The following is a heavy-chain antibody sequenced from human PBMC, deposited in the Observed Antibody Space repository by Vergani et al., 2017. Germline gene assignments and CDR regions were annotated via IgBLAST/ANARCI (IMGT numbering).Heavy chain of an antibody. CDR2: VSHSGDT. J-gene: IGHJ4*02. D-gene: IGHD3-22*01. Sequence: QVQLQESGPGLVKPSQTLSLTCTVSGDSISSGNNWGWIRQPPGKGLEWISSVSHSGDTYFNPSLKGRVSNSMDTSKNYFFLTLSSGSAADTAMYYCARRSSSYYFGIWGQGVLITVSS. V-gene: IGHV4-38-2*02. CDR3: ARRSSSYYFGI. CDR1: GDSISSGNN.